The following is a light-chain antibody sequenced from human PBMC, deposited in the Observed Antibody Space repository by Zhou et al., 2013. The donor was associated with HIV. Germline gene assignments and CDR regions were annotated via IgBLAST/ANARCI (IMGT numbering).Light chain of an antibody. CDR2: EVS. CDR1: QSLLHSDGKTY. V-gene: IGKV2D-29*01. J-gene: IGKJ1*01. CDR3: MQSIEGRT. Sequence: EIVVTQTPLSLSVTPGQPASISCKSSQSLLHSDGKTYLYWYMQKAGQAPHLLISEVSKRFFGVPERFTGGGSGTNFTLKISRVEAEDVGIYYCMQSIEGRTFGQGTNVELK.